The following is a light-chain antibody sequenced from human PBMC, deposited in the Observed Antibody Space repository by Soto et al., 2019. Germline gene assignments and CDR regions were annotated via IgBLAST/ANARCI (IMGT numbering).Light chain of an antibody. CDR1: QSVSSSY. CDR3: QQYGSSPWT. V-gene: IGKV3-20*01. Sequence: EIGMTQSPGTLSLSPGERATLSCRASQSVSSSYLAWYQQKPGQAPRLLIYGASNRATGIPDRISGSGSGTDFTLTISRLEPEDFAVYYCQQYGSSPWTFGQGTKVDNK. CDR2: GAS. J-gene: IGKJ1*01.